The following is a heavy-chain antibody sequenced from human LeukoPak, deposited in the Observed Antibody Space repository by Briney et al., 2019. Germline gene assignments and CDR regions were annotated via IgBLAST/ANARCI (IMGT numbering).Heavy chain of an antibody. D-gene: IGHD2-15*01. V-gene: IGHV3-21*01. CDR1: GFTFSSYS. J-gene: IGHJ4*02. CDR2: ISSSSSYI. Sequence: GGSLRLSCAASGFTFSSYSMNWVRQAPGKGLEWVSSISSSSSYIYYADSVKGRFTISRDNAKNSLYLQMNSLRAEDTAVYYCARAIMGYCSDGSCYVADYWGQGTLVTVSS. CDR3: ARAIMGYCSDGSCYVADY.